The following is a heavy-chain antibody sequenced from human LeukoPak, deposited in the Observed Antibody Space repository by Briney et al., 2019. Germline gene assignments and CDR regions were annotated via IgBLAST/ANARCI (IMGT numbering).Heavy chain of an antibody. Sequence: GGSLRLSYAASGFSFSSYSMNWVRQAPGKGLEWLSSISSGSSYIYYADSVKGRFTISRDNAKNSLYLQMNSLRAEDTAVYYCARDPQRYCSSNSCLVDYWGQGTLVTVSS. CDR2: ISSGSSYI. CDR3: ARDPQRYCSSNSCLVDY. D-gene: IGHD2-2*01. V-gene: IGHV3-21*01. J-gene: IGHJ4*02. CDR1: GFSFSSYS.